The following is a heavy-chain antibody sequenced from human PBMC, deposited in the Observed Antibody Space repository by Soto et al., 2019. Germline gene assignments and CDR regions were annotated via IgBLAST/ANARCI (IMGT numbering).Heavy chain of an antibody. Sequence: QPGGSLRLSCAASGFTFSSYGMHWVRQAPGKGLEWVAVISYDGSNKYYADSVKGRFTISRDNSKNTLYLQMNSLRAEDTAVYYCAKANPLDYWGQGALVTVSS. CDR3: AKANPLDY. CDR1: GFTFSSYG. V-gene: IGHV3-30*18. J-gene: IGHJ4*02. CDR2: ISYDGSNK.